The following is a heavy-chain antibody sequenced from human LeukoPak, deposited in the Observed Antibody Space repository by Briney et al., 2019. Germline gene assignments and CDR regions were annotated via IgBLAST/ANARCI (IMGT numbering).Heavy chain of an antibody. CDR2: INPSGGTT. V-gene: IGHV1-46*01. D-gene: IGHD3-22*01. J-gene: IGHJ4*02. CDR1: GYTFTIYY. Sequence: ASMTVSCKCSGYTFTIYYMHWVRQAPGQGLEWMGIINPSGGTTSYAQKFQGRVTMTRDTSTSTIYMELSSLRSEDTAVYYCARSLTGYYDSSGFWGQGTLVTVSS. CDR3: ARSLTGYYDSSGF.